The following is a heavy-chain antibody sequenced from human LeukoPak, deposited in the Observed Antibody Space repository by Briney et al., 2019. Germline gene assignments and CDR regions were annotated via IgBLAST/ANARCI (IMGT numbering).Heavy chain of an antibody. D-gene: IGHD1-26*01. CDR3: ARVRVTVGATRAFDY. Sequence: GGSLRLSCAASGFTFSNYEMNWVRQAPGKGLEWVSYISSSGSPIYYADSVKGRFTISRDNAKNSLYLQMNSLRAEDTAVYYCARVRVTVGATRAFDYWGQGTLVTVSS. CDR2: ISSSGSPI. V-gene: IGHV3-48*03. J-gene: IGHJ4*02. CDR1: GFTFSNYE.